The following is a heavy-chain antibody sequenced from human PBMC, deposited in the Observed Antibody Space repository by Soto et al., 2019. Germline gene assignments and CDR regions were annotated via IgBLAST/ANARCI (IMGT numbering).Heavy chain of an antibody. V-gene: IGHV4-39*01. CDR1: GGSISSSSYY. J-gene: IGHJ6*02. CDR2: IYYSGST. Sequence: SETLSLTCTVSGGSISSSSYYWGWIRQPPGKGLEWIGSIYYSGSTYYNPSLKSRVTISVDTSKNQFSLKLSSVTAADTAVYYCARQLRITMVRGARIGYYYYGMDVWGQGTTVT. CDR3: ARQLRITMVRGARIGYYYYGMDV. D-gene: IGHD3-10*01.